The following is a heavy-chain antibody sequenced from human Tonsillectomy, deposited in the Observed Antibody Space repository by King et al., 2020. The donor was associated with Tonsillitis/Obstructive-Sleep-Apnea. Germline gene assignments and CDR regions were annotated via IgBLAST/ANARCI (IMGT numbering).Heavy chain of an antibody. CDR1: GFTFSSYA. CDR2: ISYDGSNK. V-gene: IGHV3-30*04. J-gene: IGHJ3*02. CDR3: ARDTALDAFDI. D-gene: IGHD5-18*01. Sequence: VQLVESGGGVVQPGRSLRLSCAASGFTFSSYAMHWVRQAPGKGLEWEAIISYDGSNKYYADSVKGRFTISRDNSKNTLYLQMNSLRPEDTAVYYCARDTALDAFDIWGQGTMVTVSS.